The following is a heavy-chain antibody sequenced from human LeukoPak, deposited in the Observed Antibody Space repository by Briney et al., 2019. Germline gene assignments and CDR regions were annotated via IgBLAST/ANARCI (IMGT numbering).Heavy chain of an antibody. Sequence: SQTLSLTCTVSGGSISSGSYYWRWIRQPAGTGLEWIGRIYTSGSTNYNPSLKSRVTISVDTSKNQFSLKLSSVTAADTAVYYCARGTRPPNSYYSDYWGQGTLVTVSS. CDR2: IYTSGST. CDR1: GGSISSGSYY. D-gene: IGHD1-1*01. J-gene: IGHJ4*02. CDR3: ARGTRPPNSYYSDY. V-gene: IGHV4-61*02.